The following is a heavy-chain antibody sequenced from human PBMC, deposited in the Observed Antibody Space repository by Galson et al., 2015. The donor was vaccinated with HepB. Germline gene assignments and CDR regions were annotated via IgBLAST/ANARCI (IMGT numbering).Heavy chain of an antibody. CDR2: ISGSGGST. V-gene: IGHV3-23*01. J-gene: IGHJ4*02. CDR3: AKPRRDSRELDY. D-gene: IGHD1-7*01. Sequence: SLRLSCAASGFTFSSYAMSWVRQAPGKGLEWVSAISGSGGSTYYADSVKGRFTISRDNSKNTLYLQMNSLRAEDTAVYYCAKPRRDSRELDYWGQGTLVTVSS. CDR1: GFTFSSYA.